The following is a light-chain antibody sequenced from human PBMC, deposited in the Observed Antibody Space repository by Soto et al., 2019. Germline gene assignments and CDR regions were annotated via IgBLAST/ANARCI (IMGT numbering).Light chain of an antibody. V-gene: IGKV3-20*01. Sequence: EIVLTQSPGTLSLSPGERATLSCRASQSVASSYLAWYQQKPGQAPRLLIYRASIRATGIPDRFSGSGSGTDFTLTMSRLEPEDFAVYYCHQYDRSPLTLGPGTKVDI. CDR1: QSVASSY. J-gene: IGKJ3*01. CDR2: RAS. CDR3: HQYDRSPLT.